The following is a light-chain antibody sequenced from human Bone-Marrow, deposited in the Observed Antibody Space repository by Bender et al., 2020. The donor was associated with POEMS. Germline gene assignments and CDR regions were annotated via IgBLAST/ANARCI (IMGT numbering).Light chain of an antibody. V-gene: IGLV3-1*01. CDR1: DLGDKY. CDR3: QAWDTYSVI. Sequence: SYEVTQPPSVSVSPGHTASITCSGDDLGDKYVAWYQQKPGQSPVLVIYQDIKRPSGIPERFSGSNSGNTATLTISGTQAMDEADYYCQAWDTYSVIFGGGTKLTVL. J-gene: IGLJ2*01. CDR2: QDI.